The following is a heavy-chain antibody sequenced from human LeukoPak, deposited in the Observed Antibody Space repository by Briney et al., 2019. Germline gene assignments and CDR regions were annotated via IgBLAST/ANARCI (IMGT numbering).Heavy chain of an antibody. V-gene: IGHV4-4*07. Sequence: PSETLSLTCNVSGGSITSYFWSWIRQPAGKGLEWIGRISTSGTTNYNPSLKSRVTMSVDTSKNQFSLKLSSVTAADTAVYYCARSWRSFDFWGRGTLVTVSS. CDR1: GGSITSYF. CDR2: ISTSGTT. J-gene: IGHJ2*01. CDR3: ARSWRSFDF.